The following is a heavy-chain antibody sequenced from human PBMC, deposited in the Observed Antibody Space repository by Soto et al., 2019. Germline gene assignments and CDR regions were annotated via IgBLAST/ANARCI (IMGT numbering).Heavy chain of an antibody. CDR1: GFTFSSYS. J-gene: IGHJ5*02. Sequence: GGSLRLSCAASGFTFSSYSMNWVRQAPGKGLEWVSYISSSSSTIYYADSVKGRFTISRDNAKNSPYLQMNSLRDEDTAVYYCARDDAITMVRGAKFRWFDTWGQGTLVTVSS. CDR3: ARDDAITMVRGAKFRWFDT. CDR2: ISSSSSTI. V-gene: IGHV3-48*02. D-gene: IGHD3-10*01.